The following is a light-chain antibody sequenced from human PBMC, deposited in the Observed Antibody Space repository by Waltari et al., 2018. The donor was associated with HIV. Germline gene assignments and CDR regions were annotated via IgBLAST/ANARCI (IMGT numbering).Light chain of an antibody. V-gene: IGLV2-14*03. Sequence: QSALTQPASISGSPGQSVTISCTGINSDLQLYDSVSWYQQLPAKAPQLIIFELSVRPSGFSHRFSGSKSGNTASLTISGLQAEDEADYYCSSYTVRNTLIFGGGTKLTVL. CDR1: NSDLQLYDS. CDR3: SSYTVRNTLI. J-gene: IGLJ2*01. CDR2: ELS.